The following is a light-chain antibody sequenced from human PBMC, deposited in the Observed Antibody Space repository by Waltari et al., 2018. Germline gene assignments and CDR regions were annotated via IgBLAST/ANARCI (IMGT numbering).Light chain of an antibody. Sequence: DVVMTQSPLSLPVTRGQPASISCSASQSLVASDGNTYFNWFQQRPGQSPRRLLYKVSNRDTGVPDRFTGSGSGTEFTLRISRVEAEDVGVYYCMQGSHWPWTFGQGTKVEIK. CDR3: MQGSHWPWT. CDR2: KVS. CDR1: QSLVASDGNTY. J-gene: IGKJ1*01. V-gene: IGKV2-30*01.